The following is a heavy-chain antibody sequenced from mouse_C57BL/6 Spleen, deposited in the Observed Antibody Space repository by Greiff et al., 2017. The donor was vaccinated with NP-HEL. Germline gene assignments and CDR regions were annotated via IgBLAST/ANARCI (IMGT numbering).Heavy chain of an antibody. D-gene: IGHD2-4*01. CDR1: GYTFTDYY. CDR3: ATNYDYDLDY. J-gene: IGHJ2*01. V-gene: IGHV1-26*01. Sequence: EVQLQQSGPELVKPGASVKISCKASGYTFTDYYMNWVKQSHGKSLEWIGDINPNNGGTSYNQKFKGKATLTVDKSSSTAYMELRSLTSEDSAVYYCATNYDYDLDYWGQGTTLTVSS. CDR2: INPNNGGT.